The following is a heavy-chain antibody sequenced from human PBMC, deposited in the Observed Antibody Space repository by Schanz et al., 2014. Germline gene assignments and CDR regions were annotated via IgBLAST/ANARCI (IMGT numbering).Heavy chain of an antibody. Sequence: EVQLVASGGGLVQPGGSLRLSCASSGFSFTTYAMSWVRQAPGKGLEWVSSISSGGGSTYYADSVKGRFTISRDNSKNTLYLQMNSLRAEDTAVYYCARIGGSVFDYWAQGTLVTVSS. D-gene: IGHD3-10*01. CDR2: ISSGGGST. CDR1: GFSFTTYA. V-gene: IGHV3-23*04. J-gene: IGHJ4*02. CDR3: ARIGGSVFDY.